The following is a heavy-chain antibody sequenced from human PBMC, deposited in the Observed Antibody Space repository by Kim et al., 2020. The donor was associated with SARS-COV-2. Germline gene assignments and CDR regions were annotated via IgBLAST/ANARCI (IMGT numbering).Heavy chain of an antibody. V-gene: IGHV3-21*01. Sequence: SRSYIYYADSVKGRFTISRDSAKNSLYLQMNSLRAEDTAVYYCARKAASYWGQGTLVTVSS. CDR3: ARKAASY. CDR2: SRSYI. J-gene: IGHJ4*02. D-gene: IGHD6-13*01.